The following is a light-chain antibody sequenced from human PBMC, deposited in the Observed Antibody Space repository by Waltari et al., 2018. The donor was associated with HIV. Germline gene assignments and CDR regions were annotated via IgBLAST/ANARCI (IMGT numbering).Light chain of an antibody. CDR2: YAS. V-gene: IGKV3-15*01. Sequence: IVMTQSPATLSVSPGERATLSCRASQSVGSNLAWYRQKPGQAPRLLIYYASTRATGIPARFSGKGSGTEFTLTISSLLSEDFAVYYCQQYNNWPPWTFGQGTKVEIK. CDR1: QSVGSN. J-gene: IGKJ1*01. CDR3: QQYNNWPPWT.